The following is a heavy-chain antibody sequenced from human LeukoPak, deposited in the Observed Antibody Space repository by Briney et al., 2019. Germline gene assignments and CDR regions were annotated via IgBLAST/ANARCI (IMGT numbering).Heavy chain of an antibody. CDR3: ASRSAGSGWYLNWFDP. CDR1: GYTFTSYA. Sequence: ASVKVPCKASGYTFTSYAMNWVRQAPGQGLEWMGWINTNTGNPTYAQGFTGRFVFSLDTSVSTAYLQISSLKAEDTAVYYCASRSAGSGWYLNWFDPWGQGTLVTVSS. V-gene: IGHV7-4-1*02. J-gene: IGHJ5*02. CDR2: INTNTGNP. D-gene: IGHD6-19*01.